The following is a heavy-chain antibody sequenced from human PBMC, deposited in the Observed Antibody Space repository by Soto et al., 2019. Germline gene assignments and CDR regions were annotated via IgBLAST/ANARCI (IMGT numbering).Heavy chain of an antibody. V-gene: IGHV3-30*18. CDR3: AKDTYYYDSTGYSVFDD. D-gene: IGHD3-22*01. Sequence: GGSLRLSCAASGFTFSTYGMRWVRQAPGKGLEWVAGISYDGSNKHYADSVKGRLTISRDNSKNTLYLQMSSLRDEDTAVYYCAKDTYYYDSTGYSVFDDWGQGTLVTVSS. CDR2: ISYDGSNK. J-gene: IGHJ4*02. CDR1: GFTFSTYG.